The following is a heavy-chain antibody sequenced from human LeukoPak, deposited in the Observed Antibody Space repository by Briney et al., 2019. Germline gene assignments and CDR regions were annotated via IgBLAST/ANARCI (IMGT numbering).Heavy chain of an antibody. D-gene: IGHD3-10*01. J-gene: IGHJ1*01. CDR1: GFTFNGAW. CDR2: INNDGTTT. Sequence: GGSLRLSCAASGFTFNGAWLHWVRQAPGKGLVWVSRINNDGTTTKYADSVKGRFTISRDNAKNTLYLQMNSLRAEDTAVYYCARVSGPGMNEYFHLWGQGTLATVSS. V-gene: IGHV3-74*01. CDR3: ARVSGPGMNEYFHL.